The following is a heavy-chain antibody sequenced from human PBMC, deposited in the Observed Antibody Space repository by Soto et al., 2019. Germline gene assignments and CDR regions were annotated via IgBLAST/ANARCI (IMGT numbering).Heavy chain of an antibody. D-gene: IGHD2-15*01. CDR1: GYTFDNYA. CDR3: ATAKLLLPWLFDY. CDR2: INWNSVTF. Sequence: PGGSLRLSCAASGYTFDNYAMHWVRKGPGKGLEWVSGINWNSVTFDYADSVKGRFIISRDDSKNTLFLQMNSLRAEDTAVYYCATAKLLLPWLFDYWGQGTLVTVSS. J-gene: IGHJ4*02. V-gene: IGHV3-23*01.